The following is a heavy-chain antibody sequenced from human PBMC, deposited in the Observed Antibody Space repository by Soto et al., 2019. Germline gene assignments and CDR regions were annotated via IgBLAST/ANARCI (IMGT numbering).Heavy chain of an antibody. Sequence: QVQLQESGPGLVKPSETLSLTCTVSGGSISSYYWSWIRQPPGQGLEWIGYIYYSGSTNYNPSLRSRGTISVDTSNNQLSQKLSSVTAADTAVYYCARDLRGNDDPDYYYYFMDVWGKGTTVTVSS. CDR2: IYYSGST. CDR1: GGSISSYY. J-gene: IGHJ6*03. D-gene: IGHD5-12*01. V-gene: IGHV4-59*01. CDR3: ARDLRGNDDPDYYYYFMDV.